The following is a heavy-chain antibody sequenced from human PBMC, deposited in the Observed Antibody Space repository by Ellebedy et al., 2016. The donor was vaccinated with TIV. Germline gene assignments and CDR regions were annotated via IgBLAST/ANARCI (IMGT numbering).Heavy chain of an antibody. D-gene: IGHD4-17*01. CDR3: ARHPYGDYYWYFDL. V-gene: IGHV4-59*08. CDR1: GGSISSYY. J-gene: IGHJ2*01. CDR2: IYYSGST. Sequence: MPSETLSLTCTVSGGSISSYYWSWIRQPPGKGLEWIGYIYYSGSTNYNPSLKSRVTISVDTSKNQFSLKLSSVTAADTAVYYCARHPYGDYYWYFDLWGRGTLVTVSS.